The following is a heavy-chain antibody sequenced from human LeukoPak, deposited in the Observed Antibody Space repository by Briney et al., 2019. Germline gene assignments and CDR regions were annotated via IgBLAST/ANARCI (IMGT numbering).Heavy chain of an antibody. CDR2: INHSGST. J-gene: IGHJ6*02. V-gene: IGHV4-34*01. CDR1: GGSFSGYY. D-gene: IGHD2-15*01. Sequence: SETLSLTCAVYGGSFSGYYWSWIRQPPGKGLEWIGEINHSGSTNYNPSLKSRVTISVDTSKNQFSLKLSSVTAADTAVYYCARGSQIVVVVAASRLSYYYGMDVWGQGTTVTVSS. CDR3: ARGSQIVVVVAASRLSYYYGMDV.